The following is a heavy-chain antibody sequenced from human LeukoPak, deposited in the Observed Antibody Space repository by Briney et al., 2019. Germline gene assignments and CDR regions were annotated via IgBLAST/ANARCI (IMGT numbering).Heavy chain of an antibody. CDR2: IYTSGST. V-gene: IGHV4-4*07. CDR3: ARETRAFGVAHNWFDP. D-gene: IGHD3-3*01. Sequence: SQTLSLTCAVYGGSISSYYWSWTRQPVGKGLEWIGRIYTSGSTNYNPSLKSRVTMSVDTSKNQFSLKLSSVTAADTAVYYCARETRAFGVAHNWFDPWGQGTLVTVSS. J-gene: IGHJ5*02. CDR1: GGSISSYY.